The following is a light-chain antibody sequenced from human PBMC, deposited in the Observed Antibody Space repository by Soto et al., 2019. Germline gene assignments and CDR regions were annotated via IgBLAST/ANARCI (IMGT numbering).Light chain of an antibody. CDR1: SRDVCGYNS. CDR2: DVS. V-gene: IGLV2-14*01. Sequence: QSVLTQPASVSGSPGLSIAISCTGTSRDVCGYNSVSWYQQQPGKVPKLMIYDVSNRPSGVSNRFSGSKAGNTASLTPSGSQAASYGDYYSSSYTNGGSYVFGTGTKLTVL. J-gene: IGLJ1*01. CDR3: SSYTNGGSYV.